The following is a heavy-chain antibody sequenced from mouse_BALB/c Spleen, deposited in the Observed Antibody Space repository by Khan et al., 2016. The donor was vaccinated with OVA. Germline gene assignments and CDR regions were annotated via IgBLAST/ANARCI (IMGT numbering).Heavy chain of an antibody. D-gene: IGHD2-12*01. CDR1: GFNFTDYY. V-gene: IGHV14-1*02. Sequence: VQLKESGAELARPGALVKLSCKASGFNFTDYYMHWVKQRPEQGLVWIGRIDPGNCYTIYDQKFQGKASLISDTSSNTAYLQLSSLTSEDSAVCYCARVSSSRWFAYWGQGTLVTVSA. CDR3: ARVSSSRWFAY. CDR2: IDPGNCYT. J-gene: IGHJ3*01.